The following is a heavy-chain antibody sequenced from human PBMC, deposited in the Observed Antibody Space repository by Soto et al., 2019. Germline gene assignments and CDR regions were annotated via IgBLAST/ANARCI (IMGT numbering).Heavy chain of an antibody. D-gene: IGHD2-2*01. CDR1: GGTFNSYP. CDR2: IIPIIGTT. J-gene: IGHJ4*01. V-gene: IGHV1-69*13. Sequence: ASVKVSCKASGGTFNSYPITWVRQAPGQGLEWMGGIIPIIGTTNYAQKFQGRVTITADESTTTAYMELSSLGFEDTAVYYCANTSGTSGHGDYWGHGTLVTVSS. CDR3: ANTSGTSGHGDY.